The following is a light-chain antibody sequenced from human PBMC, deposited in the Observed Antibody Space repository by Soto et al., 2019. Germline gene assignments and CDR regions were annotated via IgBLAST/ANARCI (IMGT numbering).Light chain of an antibody. CDR2: DVT. CDR1: SSDVGRYDY. V-gene: IGLV2-11*01. CDR3: CSFAGSYSYV. Sequence: QSVLTKPRSVSGSPAQSVTISCTGTSSDVGRYDYVSWYQQYPGEAPKLIIYDVTERPSGVPDRFSGSKSGNTASLTISGLRAEDEAAYSCCSFAGSYSYVFGSGTKVTVL. J-gene: IGLJ1*01.